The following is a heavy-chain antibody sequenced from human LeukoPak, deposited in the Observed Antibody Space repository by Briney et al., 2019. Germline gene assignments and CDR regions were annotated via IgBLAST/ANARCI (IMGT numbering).Heavy chain of an antibody. CDR1: GGSFSGYY. J-gene: IGHJ5*02. D-gene: IGHD3-16*02. V-gene: IGHV4-34*01. Sequence: PSETLSLTCAVYGGSFSGYYWSWIRQPPGKGLEWIGEFNHSGSTNYNPSLKSRVTISVDTSKNQFSLKLSSVTAADTAVYYCARARRDDYVWGSYRYKAGNNWFDPWGQGTLVTVSS. CDR2: FNHSGST. CDR3: ARARRDDYVWGSYRYKAGNNWFDP.